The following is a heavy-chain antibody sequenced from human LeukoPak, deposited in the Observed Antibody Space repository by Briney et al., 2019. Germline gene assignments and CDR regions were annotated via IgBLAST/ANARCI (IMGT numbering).Heavy chain of an antibody. CDR3: ARDPHYYDSSGYPSNWFDP. CDR1: GGSISSYY. D-gene: IGHD3-22*01. Sequence: PSETLSLTCTVSGGSISSYYWSWIRQPPGKGLEWIGYIYYSGSTNYNPSLKSRVTISVDTSKNQFSLKLSSVTAADTAVYYCARDPHYYDSSGYPSNWFDPWGQGTLVTVSS. CDR2: IYYSGST. J-gene: IGHJ5*02. V-gene: IGHV4-59*01.